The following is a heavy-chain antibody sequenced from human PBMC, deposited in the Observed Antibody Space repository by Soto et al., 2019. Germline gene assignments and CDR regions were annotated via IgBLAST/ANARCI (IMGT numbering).Heavy chain of an antibody. Sequence: GGSLRLSCAASGFTFSSYAMHWVRQTPGKGLEWVAVISYDGSDKYYADSVKGRFTISRDNSRNTLYLQMNSLRAEDTSVYYCAREYSFALVVPGYWGQGILVTVSS. V-gene: IGHV3-30-3*01. J-gene: IGHJ4*02. D-gene: IGHD2-15*01. CDR1: GFTFSSYA. CDR3: AREYSFALVVPGY. CDR2: ISYDGSDK.